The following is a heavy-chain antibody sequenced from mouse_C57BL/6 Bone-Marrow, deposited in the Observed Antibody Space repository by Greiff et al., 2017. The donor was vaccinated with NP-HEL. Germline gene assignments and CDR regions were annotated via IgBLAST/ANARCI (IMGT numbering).Heavy chain of an antibody. D-gene: IGHD2-1*01. J-gene: IGHJ3*01. CDR3: ERRDHYYGNSSFAY. CDR1: GYTFTSYW. Sequence: QVQLQQPGAELVKPGASVKLSCKASGYTFTSYWMQWVKQRPGQGLEWIGEIDPSDSYTNYNQKFKGKATLTVDTSSSTAYMQLSSLTSEDSAVYYCERRDHYYGNSSFAYWGQGTLVTVSA. CDR2: IDPSDSYT. V-gene: IGHV1-50*01.